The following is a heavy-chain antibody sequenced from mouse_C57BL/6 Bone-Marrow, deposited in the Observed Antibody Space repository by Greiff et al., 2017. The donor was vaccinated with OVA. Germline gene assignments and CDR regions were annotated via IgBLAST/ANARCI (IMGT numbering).Heavy chain of an antibody. CDR1: GYTFTSYW. D-gene: IGHD1-1*01. J-gene: IGHJ1*03. CDR3: ARYGISYGSSHWYFDV. V-gene: IGHV1-50*01. CDR2: IDPSDSYT. Sequence: VQLQQPGAELVKPGASVKLSCKASGYTFTSYWMQWVKQRPGQGLEWIGEIDPSDSYTNYNQKFKGKATLTVDKSSSTAYMQLSSLTSEDSAVYYCARYGISYGSSHWYFDVWGTGTTVTVSS.